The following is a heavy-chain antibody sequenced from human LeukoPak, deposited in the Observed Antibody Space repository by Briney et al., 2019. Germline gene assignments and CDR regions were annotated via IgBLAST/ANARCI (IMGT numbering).Heavy chain of an antibody. CDR1: GGSISSGGYY. V-gene: IGHV4-30-4*08. CDR2: IYYSGST. J-gene: IGHJ3*02. Sequence: SETLSLTCTVSGGSISSGGYYWSWIRQPPGKGLEWIGYIYYSGSTYYNPSLKSRVTISVDTSKNQFTLKLSSVTAADTAVYYCARELPPPDSSAFDIWGQGTMVTVSS. CDR3: ARELPPPDSSAFDI. D-gene: IGHD4-23*01.